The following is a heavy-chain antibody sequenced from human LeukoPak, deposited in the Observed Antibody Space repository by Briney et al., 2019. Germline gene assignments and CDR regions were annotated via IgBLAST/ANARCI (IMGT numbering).Heavy chain of an antibody. V-gene: IGHV3-48*01. J-gene: IGHJ5*02. CDR2: ISSSSSTI. Sequence: GGSPRLSCAASGFTLSSYAMSWVRQAPGKGLEWVSYISSSSSTIYYADSVKGRFTISRDNAKNSLYLQMNSLRAEDTAVYYCAGGSRRGGWFDPWGQGTLVTVSS. D-gene: IGHD6-13*01. CDR1: GFTLSSYA. CDR3: AGGSRRGGWFDP.